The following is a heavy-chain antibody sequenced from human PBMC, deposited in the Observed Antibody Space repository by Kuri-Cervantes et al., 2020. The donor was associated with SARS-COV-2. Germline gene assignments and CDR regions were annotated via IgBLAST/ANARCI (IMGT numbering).Heavy chain of an antibody. V-gene: IGHV1-2*04. CDR1: GYTFTDYY. D-gene: IGHD3-16*02. Sequence: ASVKVSCKASGYTFTDYYMHWVRQAPGQGLEWMGRMNPNSGGTNSAQKFQGWVIMTRDTSITTAYMELSRLRSDDTAVYYCSRGPSWNYIWGTYRGGLDTFDIWGQGTMVTVSS. CDR2: MNPNSGGT. J-gene: IGHJ3*02. CDR3: SRGPSWNYIWGTYRGGLDTFDI.